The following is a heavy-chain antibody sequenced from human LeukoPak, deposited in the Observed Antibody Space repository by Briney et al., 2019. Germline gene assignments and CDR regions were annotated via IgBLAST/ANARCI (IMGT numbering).Heavy chain of an antibody. D-gene: IGHD3-9*01. CDR3: ARDIDWGFDR. J-gene: IGHJ1*01. CDR2: ISARTI. CDR1: GFTFSSYS. Sequence: GGSVRLSCAASGFTFSSYSMNWVRQAPGKGLEWVSYISARTISYADSVKGRFTISRDNAKNSVYLQMNSLRDEDTAVYFCARDIDWGFDRWGQATLASVSS. V-gene: IGHV3-48*02.